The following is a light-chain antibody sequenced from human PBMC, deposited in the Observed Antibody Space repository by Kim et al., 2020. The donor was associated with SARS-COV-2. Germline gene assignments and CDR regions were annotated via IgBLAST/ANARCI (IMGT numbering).Light chain of an antibody. CDR2: WAS. CDR1: QSLFYSSNKKNY. CDR3: QQYYSNPRT. Sequence: DIVMTQSPDSLAVSLGESATINCKSSQSLFYSSNKKNYLSWYQQKQGQPPKLLIYWASTRESGVPDRFSGSGSGTDFTLTISSLQAEDVAVYYCQQYYSNPRTFGQGTKVEIK. J-gene: IGKJ1*01. V-gene: IGKV4-1*01.